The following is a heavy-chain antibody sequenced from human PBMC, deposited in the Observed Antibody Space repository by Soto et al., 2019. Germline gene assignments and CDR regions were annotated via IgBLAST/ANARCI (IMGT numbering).Heavy chain of an antibody. V-gene: IGHV3-23*01. CDR1: GFTFSNAW. CDR2: ISGSGGST. CDR3: AKDRTSIDY. Sequence: GGSLRLSCAASGFTFSNAWINWVRQAPGKGLEWVSAISGSGGSTYYADSVKGRFTISRDNSKNTLYLQMNSLRAEDTAVYYCAKDRTSIDYWGQGTLVTVSS. J-gene: IGHJ4*02.